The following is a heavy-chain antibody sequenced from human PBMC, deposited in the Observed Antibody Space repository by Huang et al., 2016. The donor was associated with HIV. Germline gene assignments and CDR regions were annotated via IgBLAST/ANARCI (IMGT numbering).Heavy chain of an antibody. D-gene: IGHD3-10*01. Sequence: EVQLVQSGAEVKKPGESLKISCKGSGYRFRSNWIGWVRQMPGKGLEWRGIIYPGDSDTRYSPSFQGQVTNSADKSINTAYLQWSSLKASDTAMYYCARLIGSPSFYYGLDVWGQGTTVTVSS. CDR1: GYRFRSNW. J-gene: IGHJ6*02. CDR2: IYPGDSDT. V-gene: IGHV5-51*01. CDR3: ARLIGSPSFYYGLDV.